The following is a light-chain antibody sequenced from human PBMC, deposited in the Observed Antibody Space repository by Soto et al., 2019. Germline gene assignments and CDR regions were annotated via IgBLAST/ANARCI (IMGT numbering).Light chain of an antibody. J-gene: IGLJ2*01. Sequence: QFALTQPASVSGSPGQSITISCTGTSSDVGGYNYVSWYQQHPGKAPKLMIYDVSNRPSGVSNRFSGSKSGNTASLTISGLHAEDEADYYCSSYTSSSTLYVVFGGGTKLTVL. V-gene: IGLV2-14*01. CDR1: SSDVGGYNY. CDR3: SSYTSSSTLYVV. CDR2: DVS.